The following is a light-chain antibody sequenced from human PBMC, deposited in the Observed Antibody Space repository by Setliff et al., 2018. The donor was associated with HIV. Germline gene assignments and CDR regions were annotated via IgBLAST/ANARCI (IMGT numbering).Light chain of an antibody. CDR3: LLSPNGDVG. V-gene: IGLV7-46*01. CDR1: TGAVTSGHY. CDR2: DTN. Sequence: QAVVTQEPSLTVSPGGTVILTCGSSTGAVTSGHYPYWFQQRPGHAPKTLIYDTNNRHSWTPARFSGSLLGGKAALTLSGAQPEDEADYYCLLSPNGDVGFGGGTKVTVL. J-gene: IGLJ2*01.